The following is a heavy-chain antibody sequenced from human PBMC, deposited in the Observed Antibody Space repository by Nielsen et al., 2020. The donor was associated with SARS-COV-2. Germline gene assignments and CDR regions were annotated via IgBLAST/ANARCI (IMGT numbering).Heavy chain of an antibody. Sequence: ASVKVSCKASGYTFTSYAMHWVRQAPGQRLEWMGWINAGNGNTKYSQKFQGRVTITRDTSASTVYMELSSLRSEDTAVYYCARGTSITMIVVTTDLFDYWGQGTLVTVSS. CDR1: GYTFTSYA. J-gene: IGHJ4*02. CDR3: ARGTSITMIVVTTDLFDY. CDR2: INAGNGNT. V-gene: IGHV1-3*01. D-gene: IGHD3-22*01.